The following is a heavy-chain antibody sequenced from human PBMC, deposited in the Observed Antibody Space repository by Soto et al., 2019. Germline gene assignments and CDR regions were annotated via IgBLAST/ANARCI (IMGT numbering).Heavy chain of an antibody. D-gene: IGHD3-10*01. CDR1: GGSISSSSYY. Sequence: SETLSLTCTVSGGSISSSSYYWGWIRQPPGKGLEWIGSIYYSGSTYYNPSLKSRVTISVDTSKNQFSLKLSSVTAADTAVYYCARTITMVRGVIIRYNWFDPWGQGTLVTVSS. CDR2: IYYSGST. J-gene: IGHJ5*02. CDR3: ARTITMVRGVIIRYNWFDP. V-gene: IGHV4-39*01.